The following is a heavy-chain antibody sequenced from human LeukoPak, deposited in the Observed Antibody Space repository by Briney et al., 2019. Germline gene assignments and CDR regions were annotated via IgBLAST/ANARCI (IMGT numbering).Heavy chain of an antibody. D-gene: IGHD1-26*01. J-gene: IGHJ4*02. V-gene: IGHV3-48*03. CDR2: ISSSGSTI. CDR3: AREGIAGATRVTDS. Sequence: PGGSLRLSCGASGFTFSSYEMNWVRQAPGKGLEWVSYISSSGSTIYYADSVKGRFTISRDNAKNSLYLQMNSLRAEDTAVYYCAREGIAGATRVTDSWGQGTLVTVSS. CDR1: GFTFSSYE.